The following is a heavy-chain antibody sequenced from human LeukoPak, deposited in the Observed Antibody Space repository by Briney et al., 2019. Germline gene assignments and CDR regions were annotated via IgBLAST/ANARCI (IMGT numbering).Heavy chain of an antibody. D-gene: IGHD1-14*01. CDR1: VGTFSSYA. V-gene: IGHV1-69*05. CDR2: IIPIFGTA. J-gene: IGHJ4*02. Sequence: VASVKVSCKASVGTFSSYAISWVRQAPGQGLEWMGGIIPIFGTANYAQKFQGRVTITTDESTSTAYMELSSLRSEDTAVYYCASGTWDSGKLSGAGKINPRWPGTAHFDYWGQGTLVTVSS. CDR3: ASGTWDSGKLSGAGKINPRWPGTAHFDY.